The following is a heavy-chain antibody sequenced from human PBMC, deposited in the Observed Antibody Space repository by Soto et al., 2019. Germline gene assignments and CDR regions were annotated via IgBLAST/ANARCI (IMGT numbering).Heavy chain of an antibody. CDR3: ARLWSSNEGSS. CDR1: GGSFRGYY. D-gene: IGHD2-21*01. V-gene: IGHV4-34*01. Sequence: QVRLQQWGAGLLKPSETLALTCAVHGGSFRGYYWSWIRQPPGKGLEWIGEINNSGGTNYNPSLKSRVAISVDASKHQFSLQLSSVTAADTAVYYCARLWSSNEGSSWGQGTLVAVSS. J-gene: IGHJ4*02. CDR2: INNSGGT.